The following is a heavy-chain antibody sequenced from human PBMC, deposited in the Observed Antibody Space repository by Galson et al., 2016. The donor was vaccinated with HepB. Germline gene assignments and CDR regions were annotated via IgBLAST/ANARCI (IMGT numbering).Heavy chain of an antibody. CDR2: ISFDGSNK. V-gene: IGHV3-30*18. CDR3: AKCGDSGVWNPGDYGMDV. Sequence: SLRLSCAASGFSFRNSGMHWVRQAPGKGLEWVAVISFDGSNKYYGDSVKGRSTASRDNSKNTVYLQMNSLRDEDTAVYYCAKCGDSGVWNPGDYGMDVWGKGTTVTVSS. D-gene: IGHD1-1*01. J-gene: IGHJ6*04. CDR1: GFSFRNSG.